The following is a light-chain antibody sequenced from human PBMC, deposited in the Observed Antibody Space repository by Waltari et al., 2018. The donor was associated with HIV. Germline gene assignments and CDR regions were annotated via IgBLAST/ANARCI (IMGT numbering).Light chain of an antibody. V-gene: IGLV2-14*01. J-gene: IGLJ2*01. CDR3: SSYTTTRTLV. Sequence: QSALTQPASVSGSPGQSITISCTGTSSDVGAYNYVSWYQQHPDKAPKLIIYEVSNRPSGVSTRFSGSKSGNTSSLTISGLQAEDEADYYCSSYTTTRTLVFGGGTKLTVL. CDR1: SSDVGAYNY. CDR2: EVS.